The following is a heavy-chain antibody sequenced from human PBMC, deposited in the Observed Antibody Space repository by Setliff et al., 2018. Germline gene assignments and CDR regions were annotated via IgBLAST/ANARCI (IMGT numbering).Heavy chain of an antibody. V-gene: IGHV1-2*02. D-gene: IGHD3-9*01. J-gene: IGHJ4*02. CDR3: ASKYCEINDCQLPVFDY. Sequence: VASVKVSCKTSAYTFSGYYIHWVRQAPGQGLQWMGWINPNFGATNYAPKFQGRVTMTRDTSIRTAYLEMNSLKSDDTAVYYCASKYCEINDCQLPVFDYWGQGTQVTVSS. CDR2: INPNFGAT. CDR1: AYTFSGYY.